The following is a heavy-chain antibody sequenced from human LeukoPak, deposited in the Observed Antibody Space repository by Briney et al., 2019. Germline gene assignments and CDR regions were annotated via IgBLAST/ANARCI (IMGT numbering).Heavy chain of an antibody. V-gene: IGHV3-23*01. CDR1: GFTFSTYA. CDR2: ISGSGGGV. Sequence: GGSLRLSCAASGFTFSTYAMSWIRQAPGKGLEWVSAISGSGGGVYYADSVKGLFTISRDNSKNTLYLQMNSLRADDTALYYCAKGSSGWPEVGWGIDYWGQGTLVTVSS. CDR3: AKGSSGWPEVGWGIDY. D-gene: IGHD6-19*01. J-gene: IGHJ4*02.